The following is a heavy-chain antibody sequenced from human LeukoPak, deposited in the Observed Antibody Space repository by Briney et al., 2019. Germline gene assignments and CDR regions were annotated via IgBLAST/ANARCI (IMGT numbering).Heavy chain of an antibody. V-gene: IGHV4-39*07. J-gene: IGHJ4*02. CDR1: GGSISSSTYY. CDR3: ARVLPYGSGSYLEY. Sequence: PSETLSLTCTVSGGSISSSTYYWGWIRQPPEKGLEWIGSIYYSGSTYYTPSLKSRVTISVDTSKNQFSLKLTSVTAADTAVYYCARVLPYGSGSYLEYWGQGTPVTVSS. CDR2: IYYSGST. D-gene: IGHD3-10*01.